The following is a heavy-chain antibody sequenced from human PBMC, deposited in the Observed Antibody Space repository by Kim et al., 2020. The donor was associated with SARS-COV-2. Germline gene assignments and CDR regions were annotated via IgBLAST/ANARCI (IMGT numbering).Heavy chain of an antibody. CDR2: IWYDGSNK. CDR1: GYTFSSYG. V-gene: IGHV3-33*06. J-gene: IGHJ4*02. CDR3: AKELGGSYYR. D-gene: IGHD1-26*01. Sequence: GGSLRLSCAVSGYTFSSYGMHWVRQAPGKGLEWVAVIWYDGSNKYYADSVKGRFTICRDNSKNTLYLQMNSLRAEDTAVYYCAKELGGSYYRWGQGTLVTVSS.